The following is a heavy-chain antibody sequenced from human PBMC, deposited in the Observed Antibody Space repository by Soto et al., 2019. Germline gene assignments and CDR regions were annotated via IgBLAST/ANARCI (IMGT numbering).Heavy chain of an antibody. V-gene: IGHV1-69*06. CDR1: GGALRNNA. Sequence: QVQLVQSGAEVKKPGSSVRVSCKSSGGALRNNAMTWVRQAPGQGLEWMGEIIPVFGTTKFAQKFQGRLSITADKSSNTTPMDLSSLRSEATAVYYCVRAPGYTVYANRGRVHSWGQGNLVTVSS. J-gene: IGHJ4*02. CDR3: VRAPGYTVYANRGRVHS. D-gene: IGHD5-12*01. CDR2: IIPVFGTT.